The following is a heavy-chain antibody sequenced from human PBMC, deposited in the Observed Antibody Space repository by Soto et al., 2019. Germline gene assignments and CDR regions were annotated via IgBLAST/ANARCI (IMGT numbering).Heavy chain of an antibody. Sequence: EVQLVESGGGLVQPGGSLRLSCADSGFSSSPFWMTWVRQAPGEGLEWVALIKQDGSEELYVDSVKGRFTISRDNAKNSVYLQMDGLRVEDTAVYYCTGGSGWLQADWGQGTRVTVSS. CDR1: GFSSSPFW. CDR3: TGGSGWLQAD. CDR2: IKQDGSEE. V-gene: IGHV3-7*04. D-gene: IGHD6-19*01. J-gene: IGHJ4*02.